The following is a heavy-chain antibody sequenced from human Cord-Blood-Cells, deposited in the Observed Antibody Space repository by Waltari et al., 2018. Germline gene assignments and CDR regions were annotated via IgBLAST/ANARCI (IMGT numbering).Heavy chain of an antibody. V-gene: IGHV3-30-3*01. D-gene: IGHD4-17*01. CDR1: GFTFSSYA. CDR3: ARAMTTVTTY. J-gene: IGHJ4*02. Sequence: QVQLVESGGGVVQPGRSLRLSCAASGFTFSSYAMHWVRQAPGKGLEWVAVISYDGSNKYYADSVKGRFTISRDNSKNTLYLQMNSLRAEDTAVYYCARAMTTVTTYWGQGTLVTVSS. CDR2: ISYDGSNK.